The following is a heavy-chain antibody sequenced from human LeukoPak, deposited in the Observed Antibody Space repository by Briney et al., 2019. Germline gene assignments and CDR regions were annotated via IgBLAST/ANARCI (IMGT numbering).Heavy chain of an antibody. CDR3: ARDSRYSPLWFGEYNFDY. J-gene: IGHJ4*02. D-gene: IGHD3-10*01. Sequence: GGSLRLSCAASGFTFSSYGMHWVRQAPGKGLEWVAVISYDGSNKYYADSVKGRFTISRDNSKNTLYLQMNSLRAEDTAVYYCARDSRYSPLWFGEYNFDYWGQGTLVTVSS. CDR1: GFTFSSYG. V-gene: IGHV3-30*03. CDR2: ISYDGSNK.